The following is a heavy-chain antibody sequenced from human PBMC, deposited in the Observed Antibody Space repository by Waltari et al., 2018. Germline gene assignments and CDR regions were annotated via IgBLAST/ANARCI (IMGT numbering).Heavy chain of an antibody. CDR2: INHSGST. J-gene: IGHJ4*02. CDR1: GGSFSGYY. Sequence: QVQLQQWGAGLLKPSETLSLTCAVYGGSFSGYYWSWIRQPPGKGQEWIGEINHSGSTISNPTLNSRVTISVDTSKNQFSLKLCSVTAADTAVYYWASHCSSTSCLLTHRICPCDYWGQGTLVTVSS. V-gene: IGHV4-34*01. CDR3: ASHCSSTSCLLTHRICPCDY. D-gene: IGHD2-2*01.